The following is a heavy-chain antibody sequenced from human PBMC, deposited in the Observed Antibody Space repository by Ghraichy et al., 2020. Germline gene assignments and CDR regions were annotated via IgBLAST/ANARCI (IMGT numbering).Heavy chain of an antibody. D-gene: IGHD3-10*01. J-gene: IGHJ4*02. CDR1: GFTFSSYG. Sequence: GESLNISCAASGFTFSSYGMHWVRQAPGKGLEWVAVISYDGSNKYYADSVKGRFTISRDNSKNTLYLQMNSLRAEDTAVYYCAKDFITMVRGAADLWGQGTLVTVSS. V-gene: IGHV3-30*18. CDR3: AKDFITMVRGAADL. CDR2: ISYDGSNK.